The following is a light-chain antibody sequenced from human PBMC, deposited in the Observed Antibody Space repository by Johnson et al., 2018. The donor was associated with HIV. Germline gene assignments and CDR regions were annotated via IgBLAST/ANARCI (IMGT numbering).Light chain of an antibody. Sequence: QPVLTQPPSVSAAPGQKVTISCSGSSSNIGNNYVSWYQQLPGTAPKLLIYDNNKRPSGIPDRFSGSKSGTSATLAITGLQPGDEADYYCGTWDSSLSAGVFGTGTKVTVL. CDR3: GTWDSSLSAGV. V-gene: IGLV1-51*01. CDR1: SSNIGNNY. J-gene: IGLJ1*01. CDR2: DNN.